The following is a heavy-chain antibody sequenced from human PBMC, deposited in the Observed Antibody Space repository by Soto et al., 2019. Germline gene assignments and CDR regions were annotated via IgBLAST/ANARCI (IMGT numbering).Heavy chain of an antibody. J-gene: IGHJ6*03. CDR3: ARDGITAKTIVATISGNYYMDV. V-gene: IGHV3-74*01. Sequence: GGSLRLSCAASGFTFSSYWMHWVRQAPGKGLVWVSRINSDGSSTSYADSVKGRFTISRDNAKNTLYLQMNSLRAEDTAVYYCARDGITAKTIVATISGNYYMDVWGKGTTVTVSS. D-gene: IGHD5-12*01. CDR1: GFTFSSYW. CDR2: INSDGSST.